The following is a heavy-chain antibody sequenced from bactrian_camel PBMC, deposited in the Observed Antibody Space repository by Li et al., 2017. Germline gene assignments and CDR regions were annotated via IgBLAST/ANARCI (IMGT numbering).Heavy chain of an antibody. CDR3: AADWDPFVCTNLYGTKAFAL. Sequence: HVQLVESGGGSVQAGGSLRLSCAISGRSNENYFLAWFRQPPGKEREGVAAMYTGFGGGNIYYDDSVKGRFTISRDNAKNTLYLQMNSLELEDTAIYTCAADWDPFVCTNLYGTKAFALWGQGTQVTVS. D-gene: IGHD3*01. CDR1: GRSNENYF. J-gene: IGHJ4*01. CDR2: MYTGFGGGNI. V-gene: IGHV3S45*01.